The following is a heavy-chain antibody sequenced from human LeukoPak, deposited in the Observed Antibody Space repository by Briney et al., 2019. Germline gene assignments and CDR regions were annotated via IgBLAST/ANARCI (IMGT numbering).Heavy chain of an antibody. D-gene: IGHD4-23*01. V-gene: IGHV3-74*01. CDR3: AREVTRVVDY. CDR2: INSDGSST. J-gene: IGHJ4*02. CDR1: GFTFSSYW. Sequence: GGSLTLTCAASGFTFSSYWMHWVRQAPGKGLVWVSRINSDGSSTNYADSVKRRFTISRDNAKNALYLQMNRLRAEDTAVYYCAREVTRVVDYWGRGTLVTVSS.